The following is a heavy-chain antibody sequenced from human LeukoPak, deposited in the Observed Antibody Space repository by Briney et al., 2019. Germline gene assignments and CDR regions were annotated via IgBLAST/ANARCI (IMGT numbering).Heavy chain of an antibody. CDR2: IDPSDSYT. V-gene: IGHV5-10-1*01. Sequence: GESLKISCKASGYSFTNYWIGLVRQMPGKGLEWMGRIDPSDSYTKYSPSFEGHVTISVDKSISTAFLQWHSLKASDSAIYYCATGASKVTTDFANYWGQGTQVAVSS. CDR3: ATGASKVTTDFANY. CDR1: GYSFTNYW. J-gene: IGHJ4*02. D-gene: IGHD4-17*01.